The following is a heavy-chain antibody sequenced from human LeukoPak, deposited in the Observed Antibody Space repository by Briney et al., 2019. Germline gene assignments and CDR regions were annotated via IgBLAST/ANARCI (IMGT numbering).Heavy chain of an antibody. CDR1: GFTFCSPW. J-gene: IGHJ4*02. V-gene: IGHV3-74*01. Sequence: HPGGSLRLSCAASGFTFCSPWMHWVRHAPGKGLVWVSRINSDGSATAYADSVKGRFTISRDNAENTLYLQMNSLRAEDTAAYYCARGTAGYHSSYFDYWGQGTLVTVSS. CDR3: ARGTAGYHSSYFDY. D-gene: IGHD3-16*02. CDR2: INSDGSAT.